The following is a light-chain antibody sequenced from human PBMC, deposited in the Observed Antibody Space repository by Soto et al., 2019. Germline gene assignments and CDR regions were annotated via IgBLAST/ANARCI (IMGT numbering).Light chain of an antibody. CDR2: AAS. CDR1: QSISSY. V-gene: IGKV1-39*01. CDR3: QQYGSSPWP. Sequence: EIQMTQSRSSLSASVGDRVTITCRASQSISSYLNWYQQKPGKAPKLLIYAASSLQSGVPSRFSGSGSGTDFTLTISRLEPEDFAVYYCQQYGSSPWPFGQGTRLEIK. J-gene: IGKJ5*01.